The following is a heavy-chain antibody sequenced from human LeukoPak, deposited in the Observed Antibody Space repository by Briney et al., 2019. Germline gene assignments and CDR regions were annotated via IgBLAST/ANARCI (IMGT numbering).Heavy chain of an antibody. D-gene: IGHD3-22*01. Sequence: GGSLRLSCAASGFTFRSYRMNWVRQAAGKGLEWVASINQGESESYYVDSVSGRFIISRDNDKNSLHLQMNSLRAEDTAVYYCARGDNSAFDIWGQGTRVTVSS. CDR3: ARGDNSAFDI. V-gene: IGHV3-7*04. J-gene: IGHJ3*02. CDR2: INQGESES. CDR1: GFTFRSYR.